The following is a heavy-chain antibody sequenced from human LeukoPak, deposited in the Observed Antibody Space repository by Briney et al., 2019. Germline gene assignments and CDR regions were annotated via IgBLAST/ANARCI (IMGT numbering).Heavy chain of an antibody. V-gene: IGHV4-59*08. D-gene: IGHD2/OR15-2a*01. CDR1: GGSISGYY. CDR2: IYCSGST. CDR3: AGHHPRNTVDF. Sequence: SETLSLTCTVSGGSISGYYWSWIRQPPGKGLEWIGYIYCSGSTNYNPSLKSRVTISVDTSKNQFSLKLSSVTAADTAVYYCAGHHPRNTVDFWGQGTLVTVSS. J-gene: IGHJ4*02.